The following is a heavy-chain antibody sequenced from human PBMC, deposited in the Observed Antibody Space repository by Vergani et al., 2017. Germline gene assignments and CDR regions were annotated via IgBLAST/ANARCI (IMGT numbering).Heavy chain of an antibody. CDR1: GFTFNHYA. V-gene: IGHV3-23*01. J-gene: IGHJ6*02. CDR2: ISGSGGST. CDR3: AKAKPRNSXYDYLYYCHAMDV. Sequence: EVQLLESGGDLVQPGGSLRLSCAASGFTFNHYAMNWVRQAPGKGLEWVSGISGSGGSTYYAGSVKGRFTISRDSSKNTLYLQMNSLSAGDTAVYYCAKAKPRNSXYDYLYYCHAMDVWGQGTTVTVSS. D-gene: IGHD5-12*01.